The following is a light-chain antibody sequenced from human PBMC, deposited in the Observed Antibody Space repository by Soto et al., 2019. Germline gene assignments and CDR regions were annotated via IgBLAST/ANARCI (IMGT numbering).Light chain of an antibody. J-gene: IGLJ2*01. CDR1: SSDVGGYDH. Sequence: QSVLTQPASVSGSPGQSITISCSGTSSDVGGYDHVSWYQHHPGEAPKLMIYEVSYRPSGVSTRFPGSKSGNTASLTISGLQAEDEADYYCSSYTSSSTGGLFGGGTKVTVL. V-gene: IGLV2-14*01. CDR3: SSYTSSSTGGL. CDR2: EVS.